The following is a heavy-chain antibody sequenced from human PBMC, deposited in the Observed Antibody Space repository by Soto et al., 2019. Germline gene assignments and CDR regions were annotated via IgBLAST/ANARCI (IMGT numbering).Heavy chain of an antibody. CDR1: GFTFSSYA. Sequence: EVQLLESGGGLVQPGGSLRLSCAASGFTFSSYAMSWVRQAPGKGLEWVSPISGSGNSTNYADSVKGRFTISRDNSKNTQYLQMSSLRAEDTAVYYCAKDRSLYYYDSSGLDYWGQGTLVTVSS. CDR2: ISGSGNST. V-gene: IGHV3-23*01. D-gene: IGHD3-22*01. J-gene: IGHJ4*02. CDR3: AKDRSLYYYDSSGLDY.